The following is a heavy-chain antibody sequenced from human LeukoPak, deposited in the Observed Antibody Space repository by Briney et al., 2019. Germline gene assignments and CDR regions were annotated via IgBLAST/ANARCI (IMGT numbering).Heavy chain of an antibody. CDR1: GYTFTSYS. CDR3: ARDGEPYNWNYSDY. D-gene: IGHD1-20*01. Sequence: ASVKVSCKASGYTFTSYSISWVRQAPGQGLEWMGWISTNNGNTDYTQKVQGRVTITADESTSTAYMELSSLRSEDTAVYYCARDGEPYNWNYSDYWGQGTLVTVSS. V-gene: IGHV1-18*01. J-gene: IGHJ4*02. CDR2: ISTNNGNT.